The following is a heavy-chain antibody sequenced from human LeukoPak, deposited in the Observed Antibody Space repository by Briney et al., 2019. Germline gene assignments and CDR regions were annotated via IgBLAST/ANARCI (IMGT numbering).Heavy chain of an antibody. CDR1: GFTFSDHY. D-gene: IGHD3-10*01. CDR2: TRNKANSYTT. J-gene: IGHJ4*02. Sequence: GGSLRLSCAASGFTFSDHYMDWVRQAPGKGLEWVGRTRNKANSYTTEYAASVKGRFTISRDDSKNSLYLQMNSLKTEDTAVYYCTSSFGQLSFFDYWGQGTLVTVSS. V-gene: IGHV3-72*01. CDR3: TSSFGQLSFFDY.